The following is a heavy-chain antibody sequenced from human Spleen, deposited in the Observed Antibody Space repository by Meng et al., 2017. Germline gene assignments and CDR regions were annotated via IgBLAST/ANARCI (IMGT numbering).Heavy chain of an antibody. V-gene: IGHV4-30-4*01. CDR3: ARGPIATAGTAFDY. Sequence: QVQLQESGPGLVKPSQTLSLTCPASSGSIDSTDYYWSWIRQPPGKGLEWLGYIYYSGSTYYNPSLKSRITISLDTSKNQFSLRLSSVTAADTAVYYCARGPIATAGTAFDYWGQGTLVTVSS. CDR1: SGSIDSTDYY. D-gene: IGHD6-13*01. CDR2: IYYSGST. J-gene: IGHJ4*02.